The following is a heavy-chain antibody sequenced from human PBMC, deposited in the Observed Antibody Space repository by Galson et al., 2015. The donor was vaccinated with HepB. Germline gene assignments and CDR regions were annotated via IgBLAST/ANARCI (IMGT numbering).Heavy chain of an antibody. V-gene: IGHV3-7*03. CDR3: ARMNYYDSGGYYHPYYFDY. J-gene: IGHJ4*02. D-gene: IGHD3-22*01. Sequence: SLRLSCAGSGFFFGSFWLSWVRQAPGKGLEWVANIKQGGSEKYFVDSVKGRFTISRDNAKNLLYLQMNTLRAEDTAVYYCARMNYYDSGGYYHPYYFDYWGQGALVTVSA. CDR1: GFFFGSFW. CDR2: IKQGGSEK.